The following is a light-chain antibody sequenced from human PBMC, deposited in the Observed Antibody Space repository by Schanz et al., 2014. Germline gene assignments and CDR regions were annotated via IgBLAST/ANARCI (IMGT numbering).Light chain of an antibody. V-gene: IGKV3-20*01. CDR3: QHYGNSRYT. Sequence: VLTQSPGTLSLSPGERAALSCRASQSVSSGYLAWYQQKPGQAPRLLIYGASSRATGIPDRFTGSGSGKDFTLAISRLEPEDFAVYYWQHYGNSRYTVAQGTMLEIK. J-gene: IGKJ2*01. CDR2: GAS. CDR1: QSVSSGY.